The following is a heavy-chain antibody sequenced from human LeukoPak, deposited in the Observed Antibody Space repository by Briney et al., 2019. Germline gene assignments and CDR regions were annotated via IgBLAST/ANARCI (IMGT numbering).Heavy chain of an antibody. CDR3: VNYIRNVHYYMDV. D-gene: IGHD1-1*01. Sequence: SETLSLTCSVSGGSFDSKYWSWIRQPPGKGLEWIGYIYTSGSTNFNPSLRSRVAMSIDTSKNQFSLKVYSVTAADTAVYYCVNYIRNVHYYMDVWGKGTTVIVSS. J-gene: IGHJ6*03. V-gene: IGHV4-4*09. CDR2: IYTSGST. CDR1: GGSFDSKY.